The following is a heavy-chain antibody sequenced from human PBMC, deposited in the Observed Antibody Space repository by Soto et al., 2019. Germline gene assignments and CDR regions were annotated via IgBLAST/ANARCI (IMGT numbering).Heavy chain of an antibody. Sequence: XESLRLSCAASDFTFSSYEMNWVREAPGKGLEWVSYISSSVSTRYYADSVKGRFTISRDNAKNSLYVQMNSLRAEDTAVYYCPREASSGWYYFDYWGQGTLVTVSS. D-gene: IGHD6-19*01. CDR1: DFTFSSYE. CDR2: ISSSVSTR. CDR3: PREASSGWYYFDY. J-gene: IGHJ4*02. V-gene: IGHV3-48*03.